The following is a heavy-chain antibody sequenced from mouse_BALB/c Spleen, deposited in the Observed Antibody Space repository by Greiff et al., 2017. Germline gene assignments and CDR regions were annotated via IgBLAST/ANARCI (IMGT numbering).Heavy chain of an antibody. CDR3: ARGGMITTPYAMDY. V-gene: IGHV5-6-5*01. CDR1: GFTFSSYA. D-gene: IGHD2-4*01. Sequence: EVQGVESGGGLVKPGGSLKLSCAASGFTFSSYAMSWVRQTPEKRLEWVASISSGGSTYYPDSVKGRFTISRDNARNILYLQMSSLRSEDTAMYYCARGGMITTPYAMDYWGQGTSVTVSS. CDR2: ISSGGST. J-gene: IGHJ4*01.